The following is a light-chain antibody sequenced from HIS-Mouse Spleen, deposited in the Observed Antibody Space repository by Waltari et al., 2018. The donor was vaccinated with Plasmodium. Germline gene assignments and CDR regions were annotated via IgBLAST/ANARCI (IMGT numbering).Light chain of an antibody. CDR1: SSDVGGSNH. Sequence: QSALTQPPSASGSPGQSVTIPCTGTSSDVGGSNHVSWYQQHPGKAPKLMIYEVSNRPAVGPDRFAGSKSGNTASLTVSGLQAEDEADYYCSSYAGSNNLVFGGGTKLTVL. CDR2: EVS. J-gene: IGLJ2*01. V-gene: IGLV2-8*01. CDR3: SSYAGSNNLV.